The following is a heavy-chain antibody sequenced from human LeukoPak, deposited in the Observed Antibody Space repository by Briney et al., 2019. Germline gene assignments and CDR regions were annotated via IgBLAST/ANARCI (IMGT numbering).Heavy chain of an antibody. V-gene: IGHV1-69*04. D-gene: IGHD1-14*01. CDR2: IIPILGIA. J-gene: IGHJ6*02. CDR3: ARKAPPEPMDV. CDR1: GGTFSSYA. Sequence: EASVKVSCKASGGTFSSYAISWVRQAPGQGLEWMGRIIPILGIANYAQKFQGRVTITADKSTSTAYMELSSLRSEDTAVYYCARKAPPEPMDVWGQGTTVTVSS.